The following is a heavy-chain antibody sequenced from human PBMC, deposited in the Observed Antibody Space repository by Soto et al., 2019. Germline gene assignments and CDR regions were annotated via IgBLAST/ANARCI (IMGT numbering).Heavy chain of an antibody. Sequence: SVSNAWMNWVRQAPGKGLGWVGRIKSKTHGGTTDYAAPVKGRFTISRDDSQNTLYLQMNSLKTEDTAVYYCTTLPRSNILPTLPYDAFDIWGQGRKVAVSS. D-gene: IGHD5-12*01. CDR2: IKSKTHGGTT. V-gene: IGHV3-15*07. CDR3: TTLPRSNILPTLPYDAFDI. J-gene: IGHJ3*02. CDR1: SVSNAW.